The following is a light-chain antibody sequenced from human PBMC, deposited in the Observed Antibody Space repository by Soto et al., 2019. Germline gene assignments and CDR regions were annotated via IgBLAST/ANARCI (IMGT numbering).Light chain of an antibody. J-gene: IGLJ1*01. V-gene: IGLV2-14*01. Sequence: QSVLTQPASVSGSLGQSITISCSGTSSDVGAYNYVSWYQQYPGKAPKLMIYHVTDRPSGVSNRFSGSKSGNTASLTISGLQAEDEADYYYCSYTTSNTFVFGTGTKVTVL. CDR2: HVT. CDR1: SSDVGAYNY. CDR3: CSYTTSNTFV.